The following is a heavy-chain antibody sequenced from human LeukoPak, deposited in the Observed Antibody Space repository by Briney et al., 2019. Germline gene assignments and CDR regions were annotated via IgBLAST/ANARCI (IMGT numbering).Heavy chain of an antibody. Sequence: SETLSLTCAFYGGTYSGYYWSWIRQPPGRELEWIGEINHSGSTNYNPSLKSRVTISVDTSKNQFSLKLSSVTAADTAVYYCARARDASSSWYGYWGQGTLVTVSS. CDR2: INHSGST. CDR3: ARARDASSSWYGY. J-gene: IGHJ4*02. D-gene: IGHD6-13*01. V-gene: IGHV4-34*01. CDR1: GGTYSGYY.